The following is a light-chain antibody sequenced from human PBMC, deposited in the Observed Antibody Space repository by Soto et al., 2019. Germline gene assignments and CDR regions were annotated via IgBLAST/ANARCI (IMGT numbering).Light chain of an antibody. CDR2: WAS. J-gene: IGKJ2*01. Sequence: DIVMTQSPDSLAVSLGERATINCKSSQSILYNSNNKNYLAWYQQKPGQPPKLLIYWASTRDSGVPDRFSGSGSGTDFTLTITSPQAEDVAVYYCQQYYGSPHTFGQGTKLELK. CDR1: QSILYNSNNKNY. V-gene: IGKV4-1*01. CDR3: QQYYGSPHT.